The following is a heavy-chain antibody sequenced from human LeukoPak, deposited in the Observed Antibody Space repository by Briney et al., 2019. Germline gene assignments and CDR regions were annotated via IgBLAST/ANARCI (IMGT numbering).Heavy chain of an antibody. Sequence: ASVKVSCKVSGYTLTGLSMHWVRQAPGKGLEWMGGFDPEDGETIYAQKFQGRVTMTEDTSTDTAYMELSSLRSEDTAVYYCATTIRDSGSYYGQPYYFDYWGQGTLVTVSS. V-gene: IGHV1-24*01. CDR1: GYTLTGLS. CDR2: FDPEDGET. CDR3: ATTIRDSGSYYGQPYYFDY. D-gene: IGHD1-26*01. J-gene: IGHJ4*02.